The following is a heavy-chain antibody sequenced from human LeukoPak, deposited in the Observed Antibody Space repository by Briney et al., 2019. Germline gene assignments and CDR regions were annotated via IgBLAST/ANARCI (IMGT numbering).Heavy chain of an antibody. CDR1: GFTFGDYA. CDR3: AKARGYSYGFHDAFDI. D-gene: IGHD5-18*01. J-gene: IGHJ3*02. V-gene: IGHV3-9*03. CDR2: ISWNSGSI. Sequence: GGSLRLSCAASGFTFGDYAMHWVRQAPGKGLEWVSGISWNSGSIGYADSVKGRFTISRDNAKNSLYLQMNSLRAEDMALYYCAKARGYSYGFHDAFDIWGQGTMVTVSS.